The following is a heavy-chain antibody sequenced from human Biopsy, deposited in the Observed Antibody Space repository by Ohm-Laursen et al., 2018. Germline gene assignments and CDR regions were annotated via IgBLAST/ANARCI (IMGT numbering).Heavy chain of an antibody. CDR2: INHSGST. D-gene: IGHD1-20*01. CDR1: AGSFSGYY. CDR3: ARAGTAINGNSLGFDP. J-gene: IGHJ5*02. Sequence: TLSLTCAVYAGSFSGYYLTWIRQPPGKGLEWIGEINHSGSTNYNPSLKSRVSISVDTSKNQFSLKLNSVTAADTAVYYCARAGTAINGNSLGFDPWGQGTLVTVSS. V-gene: IGHV4-34*01.